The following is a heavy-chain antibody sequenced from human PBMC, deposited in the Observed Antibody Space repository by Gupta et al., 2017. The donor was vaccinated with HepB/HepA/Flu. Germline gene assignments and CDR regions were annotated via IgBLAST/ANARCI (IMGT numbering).Heavy chain of an antibody. CDR2: IRSKANSYAT. CDR1: GFTFSGSA. Sequence: EVQLVESGGGLVQPGGSLKLSCAASGFTFSGSAMHWVRQASGKGLEWVGRIRSKANSYATAYAASVKGRFTISRDDSKNTAYLQMNSLKTEDTAVYYCTSLVASDNTNCGGDCWGQGTLVTVSS. V-gene: IGHV3-73*01. J-gene: IGHJ4*02. CDR3: TSLVASDNTNCGGDC. D-gene: IGHD2-21*01.